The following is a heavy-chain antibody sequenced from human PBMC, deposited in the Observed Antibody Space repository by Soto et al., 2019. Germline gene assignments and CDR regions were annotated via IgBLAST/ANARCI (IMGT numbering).Heavy chain of an antibody. CDR1: GYSFTSFD. CDR2: MXPKSGXT. CDR3: ARGDWFGNCLDP. J-gene: IGHJ5*02. D-gene: IGHD3-9*01. V-gene: IGHV1-8*02. Sequence: GXXVKVSCKSFGYSFTSFDVHWVRQASGQGLEGMGCMXPKSGXTDYAQRFQGXXTMPRNTXXTTHNMELNRLTFDDTAVYYWARGDWFGNCLDPWGQGTLVTVS.